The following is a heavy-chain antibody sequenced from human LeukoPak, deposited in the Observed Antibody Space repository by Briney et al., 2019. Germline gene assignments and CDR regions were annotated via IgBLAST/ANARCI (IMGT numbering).Heavy chain of an antibody. CDR2: ISGSGGST. Sequence: GGSLRLACAASGFTFSSYAMSWVRQAPGKGLEWVSAISGSGGSTYYADFVKGRFTISRDNSKNTLYLQMNSLRAEDTAVYYCAKDYDSSGYYYGGAFDIWGQGTMVTVSS. D-gene: IGHD3-22*01. J-gene: IGHJ3*02. CDR1: GFTFSSYA. V-gene: IGHV3-23*01. CDR3: AKDYDSSGYYYGGAFDI.